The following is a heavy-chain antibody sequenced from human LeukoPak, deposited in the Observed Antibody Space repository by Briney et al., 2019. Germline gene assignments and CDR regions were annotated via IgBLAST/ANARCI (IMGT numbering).Heavy chain of an antibody. J-gene: IGHJ6*03. CDR1: GFTFSSYA. CDR2: ISGSGGST. V-gene: IGHV3-23*01. D-gene: IGHD1-26*01. CDR3: AKAGGWEPLSRRYYYYYMDV. Sequence: GGSLRLSCAASGFTFSSYAMSWVRQAPGKGLEWVSAISGSGGSTYYADSVKGRFTISRDNSKNTLYLQMNSLRAEDTAVYYCAKAGGWEPLSRRYYYYYMDVWGKGTTVTVSS.